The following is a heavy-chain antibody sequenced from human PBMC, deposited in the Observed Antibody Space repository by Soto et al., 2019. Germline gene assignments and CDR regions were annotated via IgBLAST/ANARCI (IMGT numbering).Heavy chain of an antibody. CDR2: ILPLFGTT. D-gene: IGHD2-15*01. J-gene: IGHJ6*02. CDR3: ARGGTLYESSQKYYQYGLDV. CDR1: EGTFNSHV. Sequence: QVQLVQSRSEVKKPGSSVRVSCRASEGTFNSHVVSWVRQAPGQGLQWMGGILPLFGTTNYAHQLEGRVTITADSSTATSFLELSGVTHGDTAVYYCARGGTLYESSQKYYQYGLDVWGQGTTVIVSS. V-gene: IGHV1-69*01.